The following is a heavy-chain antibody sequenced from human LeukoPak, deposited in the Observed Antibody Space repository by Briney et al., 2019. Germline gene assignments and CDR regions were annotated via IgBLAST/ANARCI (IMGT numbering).Heavy chain of an antibody. J-gene: IGHJ4*02. CDR1: GFTFSSYA. CDR2: ISYDGSNK. D-gene: IGHD6-19*01. CDR3: ARYIAVAEAFDY. V-gene: IGHV3-30-3*01. Sequence: PGGSLRLSCAASGFTFSSYAMHWVRQAPGKGLEWVAVISYDGSNKYYADSVKGRFTISRDNSKNTLYLQMNSLRAEDTAVYYCARYIAVAEAFDYWGQGTLVTVSS.